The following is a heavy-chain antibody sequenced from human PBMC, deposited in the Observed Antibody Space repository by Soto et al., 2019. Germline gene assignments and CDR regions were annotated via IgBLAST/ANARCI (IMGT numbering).Heavy chain of an antibody. Sequence: SETLSLTCTVSGGSISSSSYYWVWIRQPPGKGLEWIGSIYYSGNTYYNLSLKSQVTISVDTSKNQFSLKLSSVTAADTAVYFCARLIVVLAATPFDYWGQGTLVTVSS. CDR1: GGSISSSSYY. D-gene: IGHD2-15*01. J-gene: IGHJ4*02. CDR2: IYYSGNT. V-gene: IGHV4-39*01. CDR3: ARLIVVLAATPFDY.